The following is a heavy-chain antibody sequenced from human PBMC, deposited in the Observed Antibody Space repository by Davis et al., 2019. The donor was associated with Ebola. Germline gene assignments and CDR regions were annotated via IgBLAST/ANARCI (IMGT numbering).Heavy chain of an antibody. CDR1: GFTFSSYA. Sequence: GESLKISCAASGFTFSSYAMHWVRQAPGKGLEWVAVISYDGSNKYYADSVKGRFTISRDNSKNTLYLQMNSLRAEDTAVYYCAKGSFTMVRGVSYDYWGQGTLVTVSS. D-gene: IGHD3-10*01. CDR2: ISYDGSNK. J-gene: IGHJ4*02. CDR3: AKGSFTMVRGVSYDY. V-gene: IGHV3-30-3*01.